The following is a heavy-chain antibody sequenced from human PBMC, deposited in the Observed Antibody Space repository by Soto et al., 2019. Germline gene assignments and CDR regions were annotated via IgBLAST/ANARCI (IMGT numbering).Heavy chain of an antibody. V-gene: IGHV4-31*03. CDR3: ARESNCSGGSCYSFYYYGMDV. D-gene: IGHD2-15*01. CDR1: GGSISSGGYY. J-gene: IGHJ6*02. Sequence: QVQLQGSGPGLVKPSQTLSLTCTVSGGSISSGGYYWSWIRQHPGKGLEWIGYIYYSGSTYYNPSLKSRVTISVDTSKNQFSLKLSSVTAADTAVYYCARESNCSGGSCYSFYYYGMDVWGQGTTVTVSS. CDR2: IYYSGST.